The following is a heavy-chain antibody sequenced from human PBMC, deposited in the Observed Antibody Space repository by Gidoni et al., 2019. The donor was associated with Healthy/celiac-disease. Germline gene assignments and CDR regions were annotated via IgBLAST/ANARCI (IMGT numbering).Heavy chain of an antibody. J-gene: IGHJ4*02. V-gene: IGHV3-33*01. CDR2: IWYDGSNK. D-gene: IGHD2-15*01. CDR3: ARGAWRVAGPEPFVY. Sequence: QVQLVESGGGVVQPGRSLRLSCAASVFPFCSYGMHWVRQAPGKGLEWVAVIWYDGSNKYYADSVKGRFTISRDNSKNTLYLQMNSLRAEDTAVYYCARGAWRVAGPEPFVYWGQGTLVTVSS. CDR1: VFPFCSYG.